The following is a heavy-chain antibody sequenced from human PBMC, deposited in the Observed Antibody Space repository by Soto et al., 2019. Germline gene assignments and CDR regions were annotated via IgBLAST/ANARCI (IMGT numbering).Heavy chain of an antibody. Sequence: HPGGSLRLSCTASGFTFGDYAMSWFRQAPGKGLEWVGFIRSKAYGGTTEYAASVKGRFTISRDDSKSIAYLQMNSLKTEDTAVYYCTRDSRPDPSIAAYYWGQGTLVTVSS. CDR1: GFTFGDYA. V-gene: IGHV3-49*03. CDR3: TRDSRPDPSIAAYY. CDR2: IRSKAYGGTT. D-gene: IGHD6-6*01. J-gene: IGHJ4*02.